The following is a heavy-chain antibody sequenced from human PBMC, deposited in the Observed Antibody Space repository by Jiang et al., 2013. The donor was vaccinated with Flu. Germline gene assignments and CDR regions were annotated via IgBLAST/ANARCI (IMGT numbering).Heavy chain of an antibody. CDR3: ARGLLYYHDSSGYSGEYFQH. V-gene: IGHV4-38-2*01. CDR1: GYSISSGYY. J-gene: IGHJ1*01. Sequence: LSLTCAASGYSISSGYYWGWIRQPPGKGLEWIGSIYHSGSTYYNPSLKSRVTISVDTSKNQFSLKLSSVTAADTAVYYCARGLLYYHDSSGYSGEYFQHWGQGTLVTVSS. D-gene: IGHD3-22*01. CDR2: IYHSGST.